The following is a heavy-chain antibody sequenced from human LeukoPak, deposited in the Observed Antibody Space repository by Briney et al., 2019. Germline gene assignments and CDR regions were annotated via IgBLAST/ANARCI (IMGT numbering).Heavy chain of an antibody. V-gene: IGHV3-7*01. CDR1: GFTFSSYW. CDR2: IKQDGSQK. J-gene: IGHJ4*02. D-gene: IGHD6-6*01. CDR3: ARDGYSSSSPFDY. Sequence: GGSLRLSCAASGFTFSSYWMSWVRQAPGKGLEWVANIKQDGSQKYYVDSVKGRFTISRDNAKNSLYLQMNSLRAEDTAVYYCARDGYSSSSPFDYWGQGTLVTVSS.